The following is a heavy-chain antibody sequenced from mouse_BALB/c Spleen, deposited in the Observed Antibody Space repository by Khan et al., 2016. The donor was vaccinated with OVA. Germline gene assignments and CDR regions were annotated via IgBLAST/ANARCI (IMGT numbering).Heavy chain of an antibody. J-gene: IGHJ2*01. CDR3: AREEALYYFDY. V-gene: IGHV1-76*01. Sequence: QMQLKESGAELVRPGTSVKLSCKTSGYIFTSYWIHWVKQRSGQGLEWIARIYPGTDNTYYSEKFKDKATLTADKSSSTAYLQLSSLKSEDSAVFFGAREEALYYFDYWGQGTTLTVSS. CDR2: IYPGTDNT. CDR1: GYIFTSYW. D-gene: IGHD3-2*02.